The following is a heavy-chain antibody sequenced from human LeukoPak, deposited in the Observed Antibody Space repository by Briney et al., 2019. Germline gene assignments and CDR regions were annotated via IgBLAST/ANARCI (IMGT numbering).Heavy chain of an antibody. D-gene: IGHD2/OR15-2a*01. CDR2: LPYDGSYT. CDR1: GFTFSSYG. V-gene: IGHV3-30*02. Sequence: GGSLRLSCAASGFTFSSYGMHWVRQTPGKGLEWVTFLPYDGSYTSYADSVKGRFTISRDDSKNTLYLQMNSLRAEDTAVYYCARERTTIVSGTTIGAYWGQGTLVTVSS. J-gene: IGHJ4*02. CDR3: ARERTTIVSGTTIGAY.